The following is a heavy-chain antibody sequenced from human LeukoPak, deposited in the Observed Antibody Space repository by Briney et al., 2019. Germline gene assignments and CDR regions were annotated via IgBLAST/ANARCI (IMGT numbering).Heavy chain of an antibody. CDR3: ARGRYEYGDYRAPITD. V-gene: IGHV1-8*01. Sequence: ASVKVSCKASGYTFTSYDINWVRQATGQGLEWMGWMNPNSGNTGYAQKFQGRVTMTRNTSISTAYMELSSLRSEDTAVYYCARGRYEYGDYRAPITDWGQGTLVTVSS. CDR2: MNPNSGNT. CDR1: GYTFTSYD. J-gene: IGHJ4*02. D-gene: IGHD4-17*01.